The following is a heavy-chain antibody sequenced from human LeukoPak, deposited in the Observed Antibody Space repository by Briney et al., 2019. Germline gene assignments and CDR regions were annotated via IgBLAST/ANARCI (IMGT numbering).Heavy chain of an antibody. CDR1: GFTFSSYA. J-gene: IGHJ4*02. CDR2: ISYDGSNK. CDR3: ARDRRRYCSSTSCSAQGY. Sequence: PGGSLRLSCAASGFTFSSYAMHWVRQAPGKGLEWVAVISYDGSNKYYADSVKGRFTISRDNSKNTLYLQMNSLRAEDTAVYYCARDRRRYCSSTSCSAQGYWGQGTLVTVSS. V-gene: IGHV3-30*04. D-gene: IGHD2-2*01.